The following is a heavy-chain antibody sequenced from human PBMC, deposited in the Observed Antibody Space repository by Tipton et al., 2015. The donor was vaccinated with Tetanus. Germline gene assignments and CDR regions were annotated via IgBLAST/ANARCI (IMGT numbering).Heavy chain of an antibody. CDR1: GASISDKKYY. Sequence: TLSLTCTVSGASISDKKYYWGWIRQAPGKGLEWIGNIYSSGSANYNPPLRSRVTISVAASKDRFSLKMISVTPADTAVYYCAGSQSWFAFDIWGQGTIVTVSS. CDR3: AGSQSWFAFDI. J-gene: IGHJ3*02. D-gene: IGHD3-10*01. CDR2: IYSSGSA. V-gene: IGHV4-39*07.